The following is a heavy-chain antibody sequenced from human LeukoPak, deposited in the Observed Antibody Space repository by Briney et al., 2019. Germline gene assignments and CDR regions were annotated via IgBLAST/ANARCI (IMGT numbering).Heavy chain of an antibody. CDR2: INHNGST. Sequence: SETLSLTCAVYGGSFSGYYWSWIRQPPGKGLEWIGEINHNGSTNYNPSLKSRVTISVDTSKNQFSLKLSSVTAADTAVYYCARGSRLVPDYWGQGTLVTVSS. J-gene: IGHJ4*02. D-gene: IGHD3-9*01. CDR3: ARGSRLVPDY. V-gene: IGHV4-34*01. CDR1: GGSFSGYY.